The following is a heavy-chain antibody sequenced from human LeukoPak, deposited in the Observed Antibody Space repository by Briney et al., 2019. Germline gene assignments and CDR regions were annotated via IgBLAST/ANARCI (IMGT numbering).Heavy chain of an antibody. V-gene: IGHV3-23*01. CDR2: ISSSGYST. CDR1: GITFNSYV. CDR3: AKRDYSNYLGY. Sequence: PGGSLRLSCAASGITFNSYVMKWVRQAPGKGLEWVSSISSSGYSTFYADSVKGRFTISRDNSKNTLYLQMNSLRADDTAVYYCAKRDYSNYLGYWGQGTLVTVSS. J-gene: IGHJ4*02. D-gene: IGHD4-11*01.